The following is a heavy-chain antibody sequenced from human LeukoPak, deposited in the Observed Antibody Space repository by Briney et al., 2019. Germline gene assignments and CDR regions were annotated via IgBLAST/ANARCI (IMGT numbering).Heavy chain of an antibody. V-gene: IGHV3-9*01. CDR3: AKGFLYYYYGMDV. CDR2: ISWNSDTI. J-gene: IGHJ6*02. D-gene: IGHD2-21*01. Sequence: PGGSLRLSCAASGFTFDDYAMHSVRQAPGKGLEWVSGISWNSDTIAYADSVKGRFTISRDNAKNSLYLQMNSLRPEDTALYYCAKGFLYYYYGMDVWGQGTTVTVSS. CDR1: GFTFDDYA.